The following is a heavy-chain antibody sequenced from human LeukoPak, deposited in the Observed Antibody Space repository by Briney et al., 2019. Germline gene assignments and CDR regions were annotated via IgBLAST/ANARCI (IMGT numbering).Heavy chain of an antibody. CDR3: AREITIFGVVIMSAFDI. CDR2: ISSSSSYI. CDR1: GFTFSRYN. V-gene: IGHV3-21*01. J-gene: IGHJ3*02. Sequence: GGSLRLSCAASGFTFSRYNMNWVRQAPGKGLEWVSSISSSSSYIYYADSVKGRFTISRDKAKNSLYLQMNSLRAEDTAVYYCAREITIFGVVIMSAFDIWGQGTMVTVSS. D-gene: IGHD3-3*01.